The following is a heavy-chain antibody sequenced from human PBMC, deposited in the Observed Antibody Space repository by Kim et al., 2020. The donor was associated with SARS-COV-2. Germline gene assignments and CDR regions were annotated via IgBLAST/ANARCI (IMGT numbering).Heavy chain of an antibody. CDR3: AKDSYGSGRNWFDP. CDR1: GFNFSRSC. D-gene: IGHD3-10*01. CDR2: ISYDGSNK. J-gene: IGHJ5*02. V-gene: IGHV3-30*18. Sequence: GGSLRLSCAASGFNFSRSCMHLFRQAPGKGLEWVAVISYDGSNKYSADSVKGRFTIARDNSKNTLYLQMNSLRAEDTAVYYCAKDSYGSGRNWFDPWGQGTLVTVSS.